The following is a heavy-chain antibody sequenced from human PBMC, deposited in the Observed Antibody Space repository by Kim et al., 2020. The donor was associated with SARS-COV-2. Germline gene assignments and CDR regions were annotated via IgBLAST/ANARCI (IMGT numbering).Heavy chain of an antibody. V-gene: IGHV3-9*01. CDR3: AKDRDSSGCYGWFDP. J-gene: IGHJ5*02. D-gene: IGHD6-19*01. Sequence: DSVKGRFTISSDNAKNSLYLQMNSLRAEDTALYYCAKDRDSSGCYGWFDPWGQGTLVTVSS.